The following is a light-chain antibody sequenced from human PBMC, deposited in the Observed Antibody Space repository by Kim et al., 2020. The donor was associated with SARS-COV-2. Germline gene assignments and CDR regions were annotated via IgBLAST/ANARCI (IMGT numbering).Light chain of an antibody. V-gene: IGLV3-1*01. CDR1: NLGDKN. CDR3: QAWDSSTVV. J-gene: IGLJ2*01. CDR2: EDI. Sequence: VSPVQKALFTCAGNNLGDKNVCWYQQRPGQSPLLVIYEDIKRPSGIPERVSGSNSGNTATLTISGTQAMDEADYYCQAWDSSTVVFGRGTKLTVL.